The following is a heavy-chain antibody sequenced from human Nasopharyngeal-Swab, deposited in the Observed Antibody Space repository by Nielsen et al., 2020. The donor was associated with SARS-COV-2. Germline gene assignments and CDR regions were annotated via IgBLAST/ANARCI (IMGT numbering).Heavy chain of an antibody. J-gene: IGHJ4*02. Sequence: WVRQAPGQGLEWMGIINPSGDTASHAQKFQGRVTMTRDTSTSTVYMELSSLRSEDTAVYYCAREDIVGPLLDYWGQGTLVTVSS. D-gene: IGHD1-26*01. V-gene: IGHV1-46*01. CDR3: AREDIVGPLLDY. CDR2: INPSGDTA.